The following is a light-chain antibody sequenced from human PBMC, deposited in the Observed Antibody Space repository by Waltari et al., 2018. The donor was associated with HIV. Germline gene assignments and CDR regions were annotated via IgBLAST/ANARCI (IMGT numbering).Light chain of an antibody. Sequence: QSALTQPASVSGSPGQSIGISCPGTSADLAGSKDFSWYQQRPSQVPKLLLFEVRTRPSGVSNRFSGSKSDDTASLSSSGLQAEDEAAYYCSADTNTSTLIFGGGTRLTVL. CDR1: SADLAGSKD. J-gene: IGLJ2*01. CDR2: EVR. V-gene: IGLV2-14*01. CDR3: SADTNTSTLI.